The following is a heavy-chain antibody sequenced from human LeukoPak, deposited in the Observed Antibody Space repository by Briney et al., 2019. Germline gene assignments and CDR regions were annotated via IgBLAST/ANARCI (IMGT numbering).Heavy chain of an antibody. CDR1: GYTLAELS. Sequence: ASVKVSCKVSGYTLAELSIHWVRQTPGKGLEWMGGSNLDHGETVYAPNFQGRVTMTVETSTGTAYMEVSTLRSDDTAVYYCATEGKKQLLQGDAFDVWGQGTMISVSS. J-gene: IGHJ3*01. CDR2: SNLDHGET. D-gene: IGHD2-2*01. V-gene: IGHV1-24*01. CDR3: ATEGKKQLLQGDAFDV.